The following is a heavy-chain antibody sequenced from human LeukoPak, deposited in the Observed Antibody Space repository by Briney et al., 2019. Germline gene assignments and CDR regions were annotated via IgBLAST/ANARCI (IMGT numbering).Heavy chain of an antibody. V-gene: IGHV3-74*01. J-gene: IGHJ4*02. Sequence: GGSLRLSCAASGFTFSSYWMHWVCQAPGKGLVWVSRINSDGSSTTYVDSVKGRFTISRDNAKNTLYLQMNSLRAEDTAVYYCARGGTSGSLIYWGQGTLVTVSS. CDR3: ARGGTSGSLIY. CDR1: GFTFSSYW. CDR2: INSDGSST. D-gene: IGHD1-26*01.